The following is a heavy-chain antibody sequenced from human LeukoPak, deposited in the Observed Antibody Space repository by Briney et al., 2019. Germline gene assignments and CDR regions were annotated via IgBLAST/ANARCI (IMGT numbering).Heavy chain of an antibody. CDR1: GFTFSSHG. CDR3: AKANSSGGYGEENFDY. J-gene: IGHJ4*02. D-gene: IGHD6-19*01. V-gene: IGHV3-30*18. Sequence: GRSLRLSCAASGFTFSSHGMHWVRQAPGKGLEWVAVISYDGSNKYYADSVKGRFTISRDNSKNTLYLQMNSLRAEDTAVYYCAKANSSGGYGEENFDYWAREPLVTAPS. CDR2: ISYDGSNK.